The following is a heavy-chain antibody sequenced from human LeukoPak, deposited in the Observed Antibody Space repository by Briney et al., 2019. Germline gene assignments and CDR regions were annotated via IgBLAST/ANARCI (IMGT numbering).Heavy chain of an antibody. CDR3: ARDLSSRSITIFGVVIYYYYGMDV. CDR2: INPSGGST. D-gene: IGHD3-3*01. V-gene: IGHV1-46*01. CDR1: GYTFTSYY. J-gene: IGHJ6*02. Sequence: ASVKVSCKASGYTFTSYYMHWVRQAPGQGLEWMGIINPSGGSTGYAQKFQGRVTMTRDTSTSTVYMELSSLRSEDTAVYYCARDLSSRSITIFGVVIYYYYGMDVWGQGTTVTVSS.